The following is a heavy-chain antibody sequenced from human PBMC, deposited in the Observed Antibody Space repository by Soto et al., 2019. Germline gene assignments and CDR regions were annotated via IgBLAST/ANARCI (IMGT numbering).Heavy chain of an antibody. CDR2: INHSGST. CDR3: ARGGIAARPQYYFDY. CDR1: GGSFSGYY. J-gene: IGHJ4*02. Sequence: PSETLSLTCAVYGGSFSGYYWSWIRQPPGKGLEWIGEINHSGSTNYNPSLKSRVTISVDTSKNQFSLKLSSVTAADTAVYYCARGGIAARPQYYFDYWGQATLVTVS. D-gene: IGHD6-6*01. V-gene: IGHV4-34*01.